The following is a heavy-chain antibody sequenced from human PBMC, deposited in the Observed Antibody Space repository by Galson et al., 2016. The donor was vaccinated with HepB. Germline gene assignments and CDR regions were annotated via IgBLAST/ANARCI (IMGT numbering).Heavy chain of an antibody. V-gene: IGHV2-70*01. Sequence: PALVKPTQTLTLTCTFSGFSLSTSGMCVSWIRQPPGKALEWLALIDWDDDKYYSTSLKTRLTISKDTSKNQVVLTMTNMDPVDTATYYCARARYCSSTSPFDYWVQGTLVTVSS. D-gene: IGHD2-2*01. CDR3: ARARYCSSTSPFDY. J-gene: IGHJ4*02. CDR1: GFSLSTSGMC. CDR2: IDWDDDK.